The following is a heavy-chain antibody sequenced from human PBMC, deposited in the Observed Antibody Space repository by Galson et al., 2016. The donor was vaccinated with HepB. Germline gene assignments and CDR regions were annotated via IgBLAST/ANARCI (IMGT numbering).Heavy chain of an antibody. D-gene: IGHD6-19*01. V-gene: IGHV3-7*01. CDR2: IKHDGSEK. CDR1: GFIFRNYW. J-gene: IGHJ6*04. Sequence: SLRLSCAGSGFIFRNYWMTWVRQSPGKGLEWVAHIKHDGSEKYYVDSVKGRFIISRDNAKNSLSLQMNGLTAEDTAVYFCSRDVVAGTPTESFYYGLAVWGRGTTVAVSS. CDR3: SRDVVAGTPTESFYYGLAV.